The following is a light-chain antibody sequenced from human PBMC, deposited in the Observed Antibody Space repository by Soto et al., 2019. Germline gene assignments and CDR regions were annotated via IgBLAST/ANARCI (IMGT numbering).Light chain of an antibody. CDR1: QRVGKY. CDR3: QQYHTYPRT. CDR2: DIS. V-gene: IGKV1-16*02. J-gene: IGKJ5*01. Sequence: DIQMTQSPSSLSVFVGDRVTITCRASQRVGKYLAWFQQKPGRAPESLIYDISTLQSGVPSKFSGSGSGTDFTLTINSLQPEDSATYYCQQYHTYPRTFGQGTRLEIK.